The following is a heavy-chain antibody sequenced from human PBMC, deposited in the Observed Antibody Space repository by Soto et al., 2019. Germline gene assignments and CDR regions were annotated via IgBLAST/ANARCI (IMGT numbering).Heavy chain of an antibody. CDR2: ISSSGANT. J-gene: IGHJ6*02. V-gene: IGHV3-23*01. Sequence: PGGSLRLSCAASGFTFSNYAMSWVRQAPGKGLEWVSGISSSGANTYYADSVKGRFTISRDNAKNSLYLQMNSLRADDTAVYYCARNTVSAAGADYYGLDVWGQGTTVTVSS. D-gene: IGHD6-13*01. CDR1: GFTFSNYA. CDR3: ARNTVSAAGADYYGLDV.